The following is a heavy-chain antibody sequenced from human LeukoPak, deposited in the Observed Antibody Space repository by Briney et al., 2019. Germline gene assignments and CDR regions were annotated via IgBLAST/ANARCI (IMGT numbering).Heavy chain of an antibody. J-gene: IGHJ4*02. D-gene: IGHD6-13*01. Sequence: SETLSLTCTVSGGSISSSSYYWGWIRQPPGKGLAWIGSIYYSGSTYYNPSLKSRVTISVDTSKNQFSLKLSSVTAADTGVYYCARGRFSSSWYGYWGQGTLVTVSS. CDR3: ARGRFSSSWYGY. V-gene: IGHV4-39*07. CDR1: GGSISSSSYY. CDR2: IYYSGST.